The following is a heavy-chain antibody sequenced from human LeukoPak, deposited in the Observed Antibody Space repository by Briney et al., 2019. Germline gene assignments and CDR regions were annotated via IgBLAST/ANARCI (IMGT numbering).Heavy chain of an antibody. V-gene: IGHV3-7*01. D-gene: IGHD3-22*01. J-gene: IGHJ4*02. Sequence: GGSLRLSCAASGFPFSSYWMIWVRQAPGKGLEWVANTKKDGCEKGYVDSVKGRFTISRDNAKNSLYLQMNSLRVEDTAVYYCVRVYTSGYYYELSFDYWGQGTLVTVSS. CDR1: GFPFSSYW. CDR3: VRVYTSGYYYELSFDY. CDR2: TKKDGCEK.